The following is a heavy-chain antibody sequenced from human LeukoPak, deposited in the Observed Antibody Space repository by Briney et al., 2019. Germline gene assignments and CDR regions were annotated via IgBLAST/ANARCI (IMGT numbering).Heavy chain of an antibody. CDR3: AWYGVTHGLDV. D-gene: IGHD3-10*01. J-gene: IGHJ6*02. CDR1: GFSLSNYW. Sequence: GGSLRLSCAPPGFSLSNYWMSWVRQAPGKGLEWGANINQDGSDKYYVDSVMGRFTISKDNAKNSVYLQMNSLRPEDTAIYYCAWYGVTHGLDVWGQGTTVTVSS. V-gene: IGHV3-7*01. CDR2: INQDGSDK.